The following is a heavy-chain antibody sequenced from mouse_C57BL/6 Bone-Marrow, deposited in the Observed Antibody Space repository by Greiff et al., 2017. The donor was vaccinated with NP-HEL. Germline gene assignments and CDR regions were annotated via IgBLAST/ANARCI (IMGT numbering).Heavy chain of an antibody. Sequence: EVMLVESGGGLVQPGGSLKLSCAASGFTFSDYYMYWVRQTPEKRLEWVAYISNGGGSTYYPDTVKGRFTISRDNAKNTLYLQMSRLKSEDTAMYYCARLGPDWGQGTSVTVSS. D-gene: IGHD4-1*01. CDR2: ISNGGGST. CDR3: ARLGPD. J-gene: IGHJ4*01. V-gene: IGHV5-12*01. CDR1: GFTFSDYY.